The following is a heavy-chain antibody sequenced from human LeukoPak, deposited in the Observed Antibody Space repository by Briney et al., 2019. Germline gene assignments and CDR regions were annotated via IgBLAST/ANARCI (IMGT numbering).Heavy chain of an antibody. D-gene: IGHD6-13*01. CDR2: ISSSSSYI. J-gene: IGHJ1*01. V-gene: IGHV3-21*04. CDR1: GFTFSSYS. CDR3: AKDRIAAAGTMSDFQH. Sequence: GGSLRLSCAASGFTFSSYSMNWVRQAPGKGLEWVSSISSSSSYIYYADSVKGRFTISRDNAKNSLYLQMDSLRAEDTALYYCAKDRIAAAGTMSDFQHWGQGTLVTVSS.